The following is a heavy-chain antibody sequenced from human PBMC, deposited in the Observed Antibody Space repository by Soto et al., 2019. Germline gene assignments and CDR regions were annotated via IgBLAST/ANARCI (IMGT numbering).Heavy chain of an antibody. D-gene: IGHD2-15*01. CDR2: ISYSGSYT. CDR3: ATGQDCSGGSCFDFDY. CDR1: ELIFSDYY. V-gene: IGHV3-11*06. J-gene: IGHJ4*02. Sequence: QVQLVESGGGLVKPGGSLRLSCAASELIFSDYYTNWIRQAPGKGLEWVAVISYSGSYTNYADSVKGRFSVSRDNTKSSLYLQMNSLRVEDTALYYCATGQDCSGGSCFDFDYWGQGTRVTVSS.